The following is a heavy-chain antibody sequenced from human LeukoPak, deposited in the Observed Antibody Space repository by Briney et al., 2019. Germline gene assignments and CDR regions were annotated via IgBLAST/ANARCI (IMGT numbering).Heavy chain of an antibody. CDR3: ARLGIDYDVLTGYIPDAFDI. V-gene: IGHV4-30-4*01. Sequence: PSQTLSLTCTVSGGSISSVDYYWSWIRQPPGKVLEWIGYIYYSGSTYYDPSLKSRVMISVDASKNQFSLKLSSLTAADTAVYYCARLGIDYDVLTGYIPDAFDIWGQGTMVTVSS. CDR1: GGSISSVDYY. CDR2: IYYSGST. D-gene: IGHD3-9*01. J-gene: IGHJ3*02.